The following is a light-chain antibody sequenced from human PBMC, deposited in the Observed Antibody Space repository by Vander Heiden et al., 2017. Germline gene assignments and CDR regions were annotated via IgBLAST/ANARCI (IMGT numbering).Light chain of an antibody. V-gene: IGKV1-13*02. CDR3: QQFSIYPRT. Sequence: AIQLPQSPPSLSTSVGARVTITCRASQGITSDLAWYQQKPGKRPELLIYDATSLETGVPLRFSGSGSGTDFTLTISSLQPEDAATYFCQQFSIYPRTFGQGTKLEIK. CDR1: QGITSD. CDR2: DAT. J-gene: IGKJ2*01.